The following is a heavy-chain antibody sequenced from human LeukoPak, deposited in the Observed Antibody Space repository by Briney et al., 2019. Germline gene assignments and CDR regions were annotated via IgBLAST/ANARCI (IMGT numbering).Heavy chain of an antibody. J-gene: IGHJ5*02. CDR3: ARGKSGSSGWYRGGYNWFDP. Sequence: GGSLRLSCAASGFTFSSYEVNWVRQAPGKGLEWVSYISSSGSTIYYADSVKGRFTISRDNAKNSLYLQMNSLRAEDTAVYYCARGKSGSSGWYRGGYNWFDPWGQGTLVTVSS. CDR1: GFTFSSYE. CDR2: ISSSGSTI. V-gene: IGHV3-48*03. D-gene: IGHD6-19*01.